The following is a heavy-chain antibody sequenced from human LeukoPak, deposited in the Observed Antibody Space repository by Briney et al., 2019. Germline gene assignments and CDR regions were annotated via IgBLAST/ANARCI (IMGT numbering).Heavy chain of an antibody. V-gene: IGHV3-74*01. J-gene: IGHJ4*02. CDR3: ARASFGGAIDY. CDR1: GFTFSSYW. Sequence: GGSLRLSYAASGFTFSSYWMHWVRQAPGKGLVWVSRINSDGSSTSYADSVKGRFTISRDNAKNTLYLQMNSLRAEDTAVYYCARASFGGAIDYWGQGTLVTVSS. D-gene: IGHD3-16*01. CDR2: INSDGSST.